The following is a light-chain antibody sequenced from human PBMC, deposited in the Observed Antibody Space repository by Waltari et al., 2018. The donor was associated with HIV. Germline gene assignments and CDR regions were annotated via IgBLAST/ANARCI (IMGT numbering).Light chain of an antibody. Sequence: EIVLTQSPDFQSVTPKGKVTIPCRASQNIGNSLHWYQQKPDQSPNLLIRYASPPISGSPSGFSGSGSVTDFTLTINGLEAEDAAVYFCHQSSSLPFTFGGGTKVEIK. CDR3: HQSSSLPFT. CDR1: QNIGNS. J-gene: IGKJ4*01. V-gene: IGKV6D-21*02. CDR2: YAS.